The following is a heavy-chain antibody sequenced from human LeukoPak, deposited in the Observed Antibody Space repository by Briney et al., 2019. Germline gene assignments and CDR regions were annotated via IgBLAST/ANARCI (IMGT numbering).Heavy chain of an antibody. CDR1: GFTFSSYT. CDR3: AKDGGLWVSAHWGDS. J-gene: IGHJ4*02. Sequence: GGSLRLSCAASGFTFSSYTMSWVRQAPGKGLEWVSTITTSDGNTYYADSVRGRFTVSRDNSKNTLFLQMNSLRAEDTAVYYCAKDGGLWVSAHWGDSWGRGTLVTVSS. CDR2: ITTSDGNT. V-gene: IGHV3-23*01. D-gene: IGHD7-27*01.